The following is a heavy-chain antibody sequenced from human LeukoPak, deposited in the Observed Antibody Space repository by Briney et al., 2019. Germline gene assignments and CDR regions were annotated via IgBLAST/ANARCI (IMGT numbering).Heavy chain of an antibody. Sequence: GGSLRLSCEASGFSLKTYDMSWVRQAPGKGLEWVSGISGSGGSTYYADSVKGRFTISRHNSKNTLQMNSLRAEDTAVYYCASHFGDYGTYLDYWGQGTLVTVSS. CDR2: ISGSGGST. D-gene: IGHD4-17*01. V-gene: IGHV3-23*01. CDR1: GFSLKTYD. J-gene: IGHJ4*02. CDR3: ASHFGDYGTYLDY.